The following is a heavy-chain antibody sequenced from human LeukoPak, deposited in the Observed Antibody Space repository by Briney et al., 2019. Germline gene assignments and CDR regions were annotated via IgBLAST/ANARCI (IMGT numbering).Heavy chain of an antibody. CDR1: GGSFSGYY. V-gene: IGHV4-34*01. CDR3: ASLRIVSSGYQVDY. CDR2: INHSGST. D-gene: IGHD3-22*01. Sequence: SETLSLTCAVYGGSFSGYYWSWIRQPPGKGLEWIGEINHSGSTNYNPSLKSRVTISVDTSKNQFPLKLSSVTAADTAVYYCASLRIVSSGYQVDYWGQGTLVTVSS. J-gene: IGHJ4*02.